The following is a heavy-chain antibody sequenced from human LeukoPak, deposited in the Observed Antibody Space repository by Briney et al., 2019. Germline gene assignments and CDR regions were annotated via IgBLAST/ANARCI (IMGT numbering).Heavy chain of an antibody. Sequence: ASVEVSCKASGHTFTSYDINWVRQASGQGLEWMGWMNPNSGNTGYAQKFQGRVTMTRNTSISTAYMELSSLRFEDTAVYYCARDVNGRGDDSFDIWGQGTMVTVSS. J-gene: IGHJ3*02. V-gene: IGHV1-8*01. CDR3: ARDVNGRGDDSFDI. D-gene: IGHD2-8*01. CDR2: MNPNSGNT. CDR1: GHTFTSYD.